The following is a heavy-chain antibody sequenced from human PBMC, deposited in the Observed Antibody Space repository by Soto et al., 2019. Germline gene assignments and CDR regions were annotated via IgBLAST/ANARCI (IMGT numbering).Heavy chain of an antibody. CDR2: IFYSGTT. J-gene: IGHJ4*02. V-gene: IGHV4-39*01. CDR3: ARYYGDYKNYFDY. Sequence: SETLCLTCTVTGGSIGRSHNFWGWIRQPPGKGLELIGSIFYSGTTYNNPSLNSRVTLSVDTSKNQFSLKLNSVTAADTAVYYCARYYGDYKNYFDYWGQGTLVTVSS. D-gene: IGHD4-17*01. CDR1: GGSIGRSHNF.